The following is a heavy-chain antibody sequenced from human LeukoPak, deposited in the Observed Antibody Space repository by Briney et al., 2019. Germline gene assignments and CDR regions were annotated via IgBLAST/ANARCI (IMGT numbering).Heavy chain of an antibody. Sequence: ASVKVSCKTYGYSFNSHHVHWVRQAPGQGLEWMGINFFHDGSTSNTQKFQGRVTMTRDTSTSTVYMELSSLRSEDTAVYYCARDSGNYHYDMDVWGQGTTVTVSS. CDR2: NFFHDGST. CDR3: ARDSGNYHYDMDV. CDR1: GYSFNSHH. J-gene: IGHJ6*02. D-gene: IGHD3-10*01. V-gene: IGHV1-46*02.